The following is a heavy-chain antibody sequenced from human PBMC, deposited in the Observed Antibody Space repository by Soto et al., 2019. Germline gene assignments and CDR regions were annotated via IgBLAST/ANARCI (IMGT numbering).Heavy chain of an antibody. D-gene: IGHD3-10*01. J-gene: IGHJ4*02. V-gene: IGHV4-59*01. Sequence: SETLSLTCTVSGGSISSYYWSWIRQPPGKGLEWIGYIYYSGSTNYNPSLKSRVTISVDTSKNQFSLKLSSVTAADTAVYYRARDKDRFGELLFDYWGQGTLVTVSS. CDR3: ARDKDRFGELLFDY. CDR1: GGSISSYY. CDR2: IYYSGST.